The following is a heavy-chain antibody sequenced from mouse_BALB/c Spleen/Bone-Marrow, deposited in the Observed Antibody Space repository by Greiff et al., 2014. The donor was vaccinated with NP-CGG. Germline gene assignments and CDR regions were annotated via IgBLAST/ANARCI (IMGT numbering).Heavy chain of an antibody. V-gene: IGHV1-87*01. CDR2: IYPGDGDT. J-gene: IGHJ4*01. Sequence: QVQLQQSGAELARPGASVKLSCKASGYTFTSYWMQWVKQRPGQGLEWIGAIYPGDGDTRYAQKFKGKATLTADKSSSTAYMQLSSLASEDSAVYYCARSEGNYAMDYRGQGTSVTVSS. CDR1: GYTFTSYW. CDR3: ARSEGNYAMDY.